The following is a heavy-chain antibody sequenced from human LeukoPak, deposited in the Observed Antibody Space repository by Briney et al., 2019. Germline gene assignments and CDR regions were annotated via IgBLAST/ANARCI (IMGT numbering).Heavy chain of an antibody. CDR1: GFTFSSYE. Sequence: GGSLRLSCAASGFTFSSYEMNWVRQAPGGGGGWGSYISSSGSTIYYADSVKGRFTISRDNAKNSLYLQMDSLRAEDTAVYYCARDGGNGDYFYWGQGTLVTVSS. CDR2: ISSSGSTI. J-gene: IGHJ4*02. D-gene: IGHD4-17*01. CDR3: ARDGGNGDYFY. V-gene: IGHV3-48*03.